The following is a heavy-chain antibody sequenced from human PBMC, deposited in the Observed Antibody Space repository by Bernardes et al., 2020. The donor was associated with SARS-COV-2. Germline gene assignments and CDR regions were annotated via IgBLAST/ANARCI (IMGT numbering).Heavy chain of an antibody. V-gene: IGHV3-30*19. Sequence: GGTLRLSCAASGFAFSNCAMHWVRQAPGKGLEWVAIISYEEGTEYNAESVKGRFTISRDNSKKTVFLQMTSLRPEDTAVYYCAREGEDSTSSYFDSWGQGTLVTVSS. D-gene: IGHD6-6*01. CDR2: ISYEEGTE. CDR3: AREGEDSTSSYFDS. J-gene: IGHJ4*02. CDR1: GFAFSNCA.